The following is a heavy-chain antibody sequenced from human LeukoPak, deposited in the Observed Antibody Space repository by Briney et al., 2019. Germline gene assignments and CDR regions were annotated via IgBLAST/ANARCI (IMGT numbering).Heavy chain of an antibody. CDR2: IYYRGST. CDR1: GGPISSCGYF. Sequence: SQTLSLTCTVSGGPISSCGYFWRWIRQHPGKGLEWIGYIYYRGSTYYNPSLKSLVTISVDTSKNQFSLKLNSVTAADTAVYFCASDCSSTSCSTYYYYAMDVWGQGTTVTVSS. J-gene: IGHJ6*02. CDR3: ASDCSSTSCSTYYYYAMDV. D-gene: IGHD2-2*02. V-gene: IGHV4-31*01.